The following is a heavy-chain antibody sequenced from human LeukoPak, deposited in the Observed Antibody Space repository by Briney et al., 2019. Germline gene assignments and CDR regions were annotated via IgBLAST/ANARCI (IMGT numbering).Heavy chain of an antibody. Sequence: PGGSLRLSCTASGFTFSNHWMHWVRQAPGKGLMWVSRINRDGSRTDYADSVKGRSTISRDDAKNTLYLQVNSLRVEDTAVYFCARGGSDTAMAHDYWGQGTLVTVSS. V-gene: IGHV3-74*01. CDR1: GFTFSNHW. CDR2: INRDGSRT. CDR3: ARGGSDTAMAHDY. D-gene: IGHD5-18*01. J-gene: IGHJ4*02.